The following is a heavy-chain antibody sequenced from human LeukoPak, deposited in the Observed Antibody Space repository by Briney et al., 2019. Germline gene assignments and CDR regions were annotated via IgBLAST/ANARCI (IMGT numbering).Heavy chain of an antibody. D-gene: IGHD4-17*01. CDR2: IIPIFSTA. J-gene: IGHJ4*02. CDR1: GGTFSSYA. V-gene: IGHV1-69*13. Sequence: SSVTVSCKASGGTFSSYAISWLRQAPGQGLAWMGGIIPIFSTANYAQKFQGRVTITADESTSTAYMELSSLRSEDTAVYYCARDPHYGDYGYWGQGTLVTVSS. CDR3: ARDPHYGDYGY.